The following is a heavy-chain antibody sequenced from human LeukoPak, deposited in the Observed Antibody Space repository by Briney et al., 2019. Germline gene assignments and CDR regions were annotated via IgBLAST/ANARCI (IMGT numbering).Heavy chain of an antibody. Sequence: GGSLRLSCAASGFTFSSYGMHWVRQAPGKGLEWVAVIWDDGITKHYADSVKGRFTISRDNSKNTLYLQMNSLRAEDAAVYYCARGKASGGYSGYGLDAFDIWGQGTMVTVSS. D-gene: IGHD5-12*01. CDR1: GFTFSSYG. J-gene: IGHJ3*02. CDR2: IWDDGITK. V-gene: IGHV3-33*01. CDR3: ARGKASGGYSGYGLDAFDI.